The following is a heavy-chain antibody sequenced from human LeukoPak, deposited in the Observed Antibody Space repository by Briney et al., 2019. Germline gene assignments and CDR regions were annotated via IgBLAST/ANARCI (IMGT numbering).Heavy chain of an antibody. Sequence: PGGSLRLSCAASGFTVSSNYMSWVRQAPGKGLVWVSVIYSGGTTYYAGSVKGRFTISRNNSKKTLYLQMNSLRAEDTAVYYCARAVDIVATTPFDIWGQGTMVTVT. V-gene: IGHV3-66*01. D-gene: IGHD5-12*01. CDR1: GFTVSSNY. J-gene: IGHJ3*02. CDR3: ARAVDIVATTPFDI. CDR2: IYSGGTT.